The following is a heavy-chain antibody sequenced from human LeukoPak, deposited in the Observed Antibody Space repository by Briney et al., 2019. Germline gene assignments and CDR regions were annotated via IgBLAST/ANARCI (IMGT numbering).Heavy chain of an antibody. CDR3: ARGGWSLDY. CDR2: ISGSAGST. V-gene: IGHV3-23*01. Sequence: PGGSLRLSCAASGFTFSSYAMSWVRQAPGKGLEWVSAISGSAGSTWYADSVKGRFTISRDNSKNSLYLQMNSLRAEDTAVYYCARGGWSLDYWGQGTLVTVSS. CDR1: GFTFSSYA. J-gene: IGHJ4*02. D-gene: IGHD6-19*01.